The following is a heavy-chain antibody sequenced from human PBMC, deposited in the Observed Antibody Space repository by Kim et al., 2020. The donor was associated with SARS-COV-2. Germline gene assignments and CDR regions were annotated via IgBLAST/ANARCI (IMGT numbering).Heavy chain of an antibody. Sequence: PSLKSRVTISVDTSKNQFSLKLSSVTAADTAVYYCARAPYNWNLGLPFDYWGQGTLVTVSS. CDR3: ARAPYNWNLGLPFDY. D-gene: IGHD1-20*01. V-gene: IGHV4-31*02. J-gene: IGHJ4*02.